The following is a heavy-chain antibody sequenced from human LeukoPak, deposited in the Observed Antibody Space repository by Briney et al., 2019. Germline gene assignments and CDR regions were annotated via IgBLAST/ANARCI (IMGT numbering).Heavy chain of an antibody. CDR2: ISGSGGST. Sequence: PGGSLRLSCAASGFTFSSSAMSWVRQVPGKGLEWVSGISGSGGSTYYADSVKGRFTISRDNSKKTLYLQMDSLRAEDTAVYYCAKVQGFTFDYWGQGTLVTVSS. V-gene: IGHV3-23*01. J-gene: IGHJ4*02. CDR1: GFTFSSSA. CDR3: AKVQGFTFDY.